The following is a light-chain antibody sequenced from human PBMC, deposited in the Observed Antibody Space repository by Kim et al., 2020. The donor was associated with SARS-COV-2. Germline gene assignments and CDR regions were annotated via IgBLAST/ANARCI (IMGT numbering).Light chain of an antibody. Sequence: VSPGQTASITCSGGKLGDKYACWYQQKPGQSPGLVIYQDSKRPSGIPERFSGSNSGNTATLTISGTRAMDEADYYCQAWDSSTAVFGGGTQLTVL. CDR2: QDS. CDR3: QAWDSSTAV. J-gene: IGLJ2*01. CDR1: KLGDKY. V-gene: IGLV3-1*01.